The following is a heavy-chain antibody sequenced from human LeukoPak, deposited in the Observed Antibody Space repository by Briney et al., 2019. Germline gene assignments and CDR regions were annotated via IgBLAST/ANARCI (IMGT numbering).Heavy chain of an antibody. Sequence: SETLSLTCTVSGNSFGDYYWSWIRQPPGKGLEYIGEINHSGSTNYNPSLKSRVTISVDTSKNQFSLKLSSVTAADTAVYYCARDPLVYYYGSGSFDGVDWGQGTLVTVSS. CDR3: ARDPLVYYYGSGSFDGVD. CDR2: INHSGST. D-gene: IGHD3-10*01. V-gene: IGHV4-34*01. J-gene: IGHJ4*02. CDR1: GNSFGDYY.